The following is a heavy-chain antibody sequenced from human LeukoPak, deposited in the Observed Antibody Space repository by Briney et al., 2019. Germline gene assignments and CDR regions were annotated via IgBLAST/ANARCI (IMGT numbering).Heavy chain of an antibody. D-gene: IGHD3-22*01. CDR2: ISGSGGST. J-gene: IGHJ4*02. CDR1: GFTFSSYA. Sequence: GGSLRLSCAASGFTFSSYAMSWVRQAPGKGLEWVSAISGSGGSTYYADSVKGRFTISRDNSKNTLYLQMDSLRAEDTAVYYCAKSSGYYPLNTQEDYWGQGTLVTVSS. CDR3: AKSSGYYPLNTQEDY. V-gene: IGHV3-23*01.